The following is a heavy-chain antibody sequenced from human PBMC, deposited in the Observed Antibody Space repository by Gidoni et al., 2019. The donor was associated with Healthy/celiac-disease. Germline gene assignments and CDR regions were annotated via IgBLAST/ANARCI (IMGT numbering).Heavy chain of an antibody. J-gene: IGHJ5*02. CDR1: GGSISSGGYY. CDR2: IYYSGST. D-gene: IGHD2-15*01. V-gene: IGHV4-31*03. Sequence: QVQLQESGPGLVKPSQTLSLTCTVSGGSISSGGYYWSWIRQHPGKGLEWIGYIYYSGSTYYNPSLKSRVTISVDTSKNQFSLKLSSVTAADTAVYYCARDRRQVCSGGSCYSELDPWGQGTLVTVSS. CDR3: ARDRRQVCSGGSCYSELDP.